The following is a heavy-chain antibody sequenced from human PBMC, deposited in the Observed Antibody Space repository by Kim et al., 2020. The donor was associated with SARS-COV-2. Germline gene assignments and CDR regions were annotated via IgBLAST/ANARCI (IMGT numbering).Heavy chain of an antibody. Sequence: ASVKVSCKASGYTFTSYGISWVRQAPGQGLEWMGWISAYNGNTNYAQKLQGRVTMTTDTSTSTAYMELRSLRSDDTAVYYCARTGEKWWFGELFRDFVDYWGQGTLVTVSS. CDR3: ARTGEKWWFGELFRDFVDY. CDR1: GYTFTSYG. D-gene: IGHD3-10*01. V-gene: IGHV1-18*01. J-gene: IGHJ4*02. CDR2: ISAYNGNT.